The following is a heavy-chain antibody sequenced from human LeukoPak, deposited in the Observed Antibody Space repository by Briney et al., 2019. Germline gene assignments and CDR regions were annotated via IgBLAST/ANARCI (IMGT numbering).Heavy chain of an antibody. V-gene: IGHV3-23*01. D-gene: IGHD5-18*01. Sequence: GGSLRLSCAASGFTFSSCAMSWVRQAPGKGLEWVSAISASGSSTYYADSVKGRFTISRDNAKNSLYLQMNSLRAEDTAVYYCARAIRPFTAMEPFDYWGQGTLVTVSS. J-gene: IGHJ4*02. CDR2: ISASGSST. CDR1: GFTFSSCA. CDR3: ARAIRPFTAMEPFDY.